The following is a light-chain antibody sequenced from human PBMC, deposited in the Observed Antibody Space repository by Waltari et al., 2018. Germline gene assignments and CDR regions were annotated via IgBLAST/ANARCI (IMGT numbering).Light chain of an antibody. J-gene: IGLJ1*01. CDR2: YRSDSDK. Sequence: QAVLTQPASLSASPGASASLTCTFRSGIHVDFYKIYCYQQKPGIPPQYLLSYRSDSDKDQGSGVPSRFSASKDASANAGILLISRLQSEDEADYYCMIWHSSAYVFGAGTRVTVL. V-gene: IGLV5-45*01. CDR3: MIWHSSAYV. CDR1: SGIHVDFYK.